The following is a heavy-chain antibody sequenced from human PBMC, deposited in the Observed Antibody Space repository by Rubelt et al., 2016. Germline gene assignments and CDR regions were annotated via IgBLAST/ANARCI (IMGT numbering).Heavy chain of an antibody. V-gene: IGHV4-39*07. CDR2: TYYDGTT. CDR3: ATDTDISIFSY. J-gene: IGHJ4*02. Sequence: QLSLQESGPGLVRPSETLSLTCSVSGGPINNIMNYWAWIRQPPGKGLEWIGTTYYDGTTYYNSSLTSRVTISVDTSKNQFSLELTSVTAADTAVYYCATDTDISIFSYWGQGTLITVSS. CDR1: GGPINNIMNY. D-gene: IGHD3-3*02.